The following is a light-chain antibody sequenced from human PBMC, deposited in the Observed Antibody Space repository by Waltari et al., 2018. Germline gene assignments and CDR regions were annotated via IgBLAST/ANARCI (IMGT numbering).Light chain of an antibody. J-gene: IGKJ1*01. CDR3: QQIYSAPRM. V-gene: IGKV1-39*01. CDR2: AAS. CDR1: QYINNY. Sequence: DIQMTQSPSSLSASVGDRVLITCRASQYINNYLHWYQQKPGKAPYLLIYAASTLHVGVPSRFSGSGSGTEFTLTISGIQPEDFAAYYCQQIYSAPRMFGQGTKVEVK.